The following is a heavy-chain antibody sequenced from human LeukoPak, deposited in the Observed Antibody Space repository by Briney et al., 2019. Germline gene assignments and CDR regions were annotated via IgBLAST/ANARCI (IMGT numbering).Heavy chain of an antibody. CDR2: IRYDGSNK. D-gene: IGHD3-10*01. CDR3: ARVRPYTMAADFDY. CDR1: GFTFSSYG. J-gene: IGHJ4*02. Sequence: GGSLRLSCAASGFTFSSYGMHWVRQAPGKGLEWVAFIRYDGSNKYYADSVKGRFTISRDNSKNTLYLQMNSLRAEDTAVYYCARVRPYTMAADFDYWGQGTLVTVSS. V-gene: IGHV3-30*02.